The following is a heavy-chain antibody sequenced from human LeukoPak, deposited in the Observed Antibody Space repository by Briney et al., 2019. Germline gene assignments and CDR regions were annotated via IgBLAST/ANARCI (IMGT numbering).Heavy chain of an antibody. CDR1: GYSISSGYY. J-gene: IGHJ4*02. Sequence: SETLSLTCAVSGYSISSGYYWGWIRQPPGKGLEWIGSIYHSGSTYYNPSLKSRVTISVDTSENQFSLKLSSVTAADTAVYYCARDFWGGYDLYFDYWGQGTLVTVSS. CDR2: IYHSGST. D-gene: IGHD5-12*01. V-gene: IGHV4-38-2*02. CDR3: ARDFWGGYDLYFDY.